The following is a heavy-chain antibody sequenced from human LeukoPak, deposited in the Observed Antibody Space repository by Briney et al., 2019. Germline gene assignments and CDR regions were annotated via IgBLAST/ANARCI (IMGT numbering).Heavy chain of an antibody. V-gene: IGHV1-46*01. CDR2: INPSGGST. D-gene: IGHD6-19*01. J-gene: IGHJ4*02. CDR1: GYTFTSYY. Sequence: ASVKVSCKASGYTFTSYYMHWVRQAPGQGLEWMGIINPSGGSTSYAQKFQGRVTMTRDTSTSTVYMELSSLRSEDTAVYYCTKVAVTGPFDYWGQGTLVTVSS. CDR3: TKVAVTGPFDY.